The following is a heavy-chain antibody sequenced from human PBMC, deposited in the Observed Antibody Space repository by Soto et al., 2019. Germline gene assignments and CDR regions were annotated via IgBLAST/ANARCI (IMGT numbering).Heavy chain of an antibody. CDR3: ARDTGDGTFDF. D-gene: IGHD7-27*01. CDR2: INAGYGNT. CDR1: GYTFSSYA. V-gene: IGHV1-3*01. Sequence: GASVKVSCKASGYTFSSYAMHWVRQAPGHRLEWMGWINAGYGNTKSSQKFQDRVTISRDTSASTAYMELTSLRSEDTAVYYCARDTGDGTFDFWGQGTLGTVSA. J-gene: IGHJ4*02.